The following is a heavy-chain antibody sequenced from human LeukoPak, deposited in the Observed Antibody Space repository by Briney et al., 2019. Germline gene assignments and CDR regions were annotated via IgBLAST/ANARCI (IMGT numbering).Heavy chain of an antibody. D-gene: IGHD2/OR15-2a*01. CDR2: ISWNSGSI. J-gene: IGHJ5*02. CDR3: AILDKLLVSDP. V-gene: IGHV3-9*01. Sequence: GGSLRLSCAASGFTFDDYAMHWVRQAPGKGLEWVSGISWNSGSIGYADSVKGRFTISRDNFRNTLYLQMNSLRAEDTAVYYCAILDKLLVSDPWGQGTLVTVSS. CDR1: GFTFDDYA.